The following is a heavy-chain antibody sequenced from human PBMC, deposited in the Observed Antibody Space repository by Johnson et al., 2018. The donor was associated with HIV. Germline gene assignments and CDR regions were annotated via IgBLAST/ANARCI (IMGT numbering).Heavy chain of an antibody. V-gene: IGHV3-11*04. D-gene: IGHD2-8*01. Sequence: QVQLVESGGGLVKPGGSLRLSCAASGFTFSDYYMNWIRQAPGKGLEWLSYISSSGTTIYYADSVKGRFTISRDNAKNSLYLQMNSLRAEDTAVYYCMVAPRPGDVFDIWGQGTMVVVSS. CDR2: ISSSGTTI. CDR1: GFTFSDYY. CDR3: MVAPRPGDVFDI. J-gene: IGHJ3*02.